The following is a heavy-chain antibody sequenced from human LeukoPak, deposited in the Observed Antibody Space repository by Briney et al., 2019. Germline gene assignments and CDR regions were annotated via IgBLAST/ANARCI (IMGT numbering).Heavy chain of an antibody. D-gene: IGHD1-20*01. J-gene: IGHJ4*02. Sequence: GGSLRLSCVASGFSFDDYAMHWVRQAPGKGLEWVSGINWNSGSIGYADSVKGRFTISRDNSKNTLYLQMNSLRAEDTAVYYCAKAEMSLTGPFDYWGQGTLVTVSS. CDR3: AKAEMSLTGPFDY. CDR2: INWNSGSI. CDR1: GFSFDDYA. V-gene: IGHV3-9*01.